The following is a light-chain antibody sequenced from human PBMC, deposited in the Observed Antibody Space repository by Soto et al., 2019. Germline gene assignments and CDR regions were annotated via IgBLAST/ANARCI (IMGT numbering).Light chain of an antibody. Sequence: DIQMTQSPSSLSASAGDRVTITCRASQGISSHLNWYQQKPGKAPKLLIYAASSLQSGVPSRFSGSGSGTDFTLTINSLQPEDFATYYCQQGYSTPHTFGQGTKVEIK. CDR2: AAS. J-gene: IGKJ1*01. CDR3: QQGYSTPHT. V-gene: IGKV1-39*01. CDR1: QGISSH.